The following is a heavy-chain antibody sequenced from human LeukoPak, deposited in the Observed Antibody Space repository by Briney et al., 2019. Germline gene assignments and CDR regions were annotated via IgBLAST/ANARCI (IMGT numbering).Heavy chain of an antibody. J-gene: IGHJ5*02. CDR3: ARVVHEPSRYYYEPYGWFDP. D-gene: IGHD3-22*01. CDR2: INPSGGST. V-gene: IGHV1-46*03. Sequence: VASVKVSCKASGYTFTSYYMHWVRQAPGQGLEWMGIINPSGGSTSYAQKFQGRVTMTRDTSTSTVYMELSRLTSDDTAVYYCARVVHEPSRYYYEPYGWFDPWGQGTLVTVSS. CDR1: GYTFTSYY.